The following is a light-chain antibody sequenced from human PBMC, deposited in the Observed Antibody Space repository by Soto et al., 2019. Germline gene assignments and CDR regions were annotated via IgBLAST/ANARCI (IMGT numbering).Light chain of an antibody. J-gene: IGLJ3*02. CDR1: SSDVGSYNV. V-gene: IGLV2-23*02. CDR2: EVS. CDR3: CSYAGSSRV. Sequence: QSVLTQPASVSGSPGQSITISCTGTSSDVGSYNVVSWYQQHPGKAPKLMIYEVSKRPSGVSNRFSGSKSGNTASLTISGLQAEDEADYYCCSYAGSSRVFGGGTKVTVL.